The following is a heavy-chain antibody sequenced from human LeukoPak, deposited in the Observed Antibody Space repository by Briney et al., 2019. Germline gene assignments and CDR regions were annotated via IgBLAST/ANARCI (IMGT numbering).Heavy chain of an antibody. CDR3: ARVVAATYYFDY. CDR1: GYTFTGYY. J-gene: IGHJ4*02. D-gene: IGHD2-15*01. V-gene: IGHV1-2*06. Sequence: ASVKVSCKASGYTFTGYYMHWVRQAPGQGLEWMGRINPNSGGTNYAQKFQGRVTMTRDTSTSTAYMELSRLRSDDTAVYYCARVVAATYYFDYWGQGTLVTVSS. CDR2: INPNSGGT.